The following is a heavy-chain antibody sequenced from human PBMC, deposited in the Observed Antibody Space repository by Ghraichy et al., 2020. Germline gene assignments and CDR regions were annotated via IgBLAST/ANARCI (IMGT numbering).Heavy chain of an antibody. Sequence: SQTLSLTCTVSGGSIAENYCSWIRQPPGKGLEWIGYIYDNGRTDYNPSLKSRVTISVDTSRNQISLKLTSVTAPDTAFYYCARLADGDYFDHWGQGTLVTVSS. V-gene: IGHV4-59*08. CDR1: GGSIAENY. CDR3: ARLADGDYFDH. J-gene: IGHJ4*02. D-gene: IGHD4-17*01. CDR2: IYDNGRT.